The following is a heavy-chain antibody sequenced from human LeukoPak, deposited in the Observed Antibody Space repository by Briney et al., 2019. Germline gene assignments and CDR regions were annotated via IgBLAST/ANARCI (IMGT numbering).Heavy chain of an antibody. J-gene: IGHJ4*02. D-gene: IGHD4-23*01. CDR2: VKEDGRVK. Sequence: GGSLRLSCAASGFTFSNYWMSWVRQAPEKVLEWVANVKEDGRVKQYTDSMKGRFTISRDNAKNSLYLQMNSLRVEDTAVYYCARDRDDGGFEYWGQGTLVTVSS. V-gene: IGHV3-7*01. CDR3: ARDRDDGGFEY. CDR1: GFTFSNYW.